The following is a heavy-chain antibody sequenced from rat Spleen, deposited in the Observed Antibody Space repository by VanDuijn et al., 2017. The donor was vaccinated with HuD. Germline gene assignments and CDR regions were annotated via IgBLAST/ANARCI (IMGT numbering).Heavy chain of an antibody. CDR1: GLSFTINS. CDR3: ARGRTYYGYDY. D-gene: IGHD1-9*01. CDR2: IWGDGST. Sequence: QVQLRESGPGLVQPSQTLSLTCTVSGLSFTINSVSWIRQPPGKGLEWMGGIWGDGSTNYNSAIKSRLSISRDTSKSQVFLKMNNLQTEDTAMYFCARGRTYYGYDYWGQGVMVTVSS. J-gene: IGHJ2*01. V-gene: IGHV2-47*01.